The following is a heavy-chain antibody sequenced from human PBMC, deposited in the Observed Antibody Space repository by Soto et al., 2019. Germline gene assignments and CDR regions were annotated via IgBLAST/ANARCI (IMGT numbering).Heavy chain of an antibody. CDR2: ISYDGSNK. V-gene: IGHV3-30*18. Sequence: GGSLRLSCAASGFTFSSYGMHWVRQAPGKGLEWVAVISYDGSNKYYADSVKGRFTISRDNSKNTLYLQMNSLRAEDTAVYYCAKDPVYGGYSYGHIDYWGQGTLVTVSS. D-gene: IGHD5-18*01. CDR3: AKDPVYGGYSYGHIDY. CDR1: GFTFSSYG. J-gene: IGHJ4*02.